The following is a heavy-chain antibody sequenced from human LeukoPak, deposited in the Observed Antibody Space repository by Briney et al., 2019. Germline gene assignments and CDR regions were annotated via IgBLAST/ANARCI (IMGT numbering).Heavy chain of an antibody. Sequence: GGSLRPSCAASEFSVGSNYMTWVRQAPGKGLEWVSSISSSSSYIYYADSVKGRFTISRDNAKNSLYLQMNSLRAEDTAVYYCARGGQGFTRDYNNNYRAVWGKGPRVTVSS. D-gene: IGHD3-16*01. CDR2: ISSSSSYI. CDR3: ARGGQGFTRDYNNNYRAV. V-gene: IGHV3-21*01. CDR1: EFSVGSNY. J-gene: IGHJ6*03.